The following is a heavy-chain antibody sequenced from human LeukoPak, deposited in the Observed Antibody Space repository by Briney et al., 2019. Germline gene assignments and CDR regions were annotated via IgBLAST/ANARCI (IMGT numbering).Heavy chain of an antibody. CDR2: ISKDGSDK. CDR1: GFSLSMYW. D-gene: IGHD1-7*01. CDR3: ARDYWWNYDY. Sequence: SGGSLRLSCTAAGFSLSMYWMSWVRQAPGKGLEWVAVISKDGSDKYYPGSVRGRFTISRDNSKNTIYLQMDSLRAEDTAIYYCARDYWWNYDYWGQGTLVTVSS. J-gene: IGHJ4*02. V-gene: IGHV3-30-3*01.